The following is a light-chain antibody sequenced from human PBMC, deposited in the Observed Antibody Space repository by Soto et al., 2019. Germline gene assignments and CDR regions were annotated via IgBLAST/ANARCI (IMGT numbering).Light chain of an antibody. CDR2: GAS. V-gene: IGKV3-15*01. CDR3: QQYNNWPLYT. J-gene: IGKJ2*01. CDR1: QSVYSN. Sequence: EVVLTQSPATLSVSPGDRATLSCRASQSVYSNLAWYQHKPDQAPRLLIYGASTRATGVPARFSGSGSGTEFTLTIRSLQSEDFALYYCQQYNNWPLYTFGQGTKLEIK.